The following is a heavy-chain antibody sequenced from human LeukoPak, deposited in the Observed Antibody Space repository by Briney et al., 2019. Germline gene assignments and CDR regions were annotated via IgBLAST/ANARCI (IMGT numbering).Heavy chain of an antibody. CDR1: GGSFSGYY. Sequence: SETLSLTCAVYGGSFSGYYWSWIRQPPGKGLEWIGEIDHSGSTNYNPSLKSRVTISVDTSKNQFSLTLNSVTAADTAVYYCSRGPTTLTRAFDYWGQGTLVTVSS. CDR2: IDHSGST. V-gene: IGHV4-34*01. J-gene: IGHJ4*02. D-gene: IGHD4-17*01. CDR3: SRGPTTLTRAFDY.